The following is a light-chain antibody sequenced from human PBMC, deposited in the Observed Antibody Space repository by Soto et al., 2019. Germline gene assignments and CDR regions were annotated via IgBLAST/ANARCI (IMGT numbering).Light chain of an antibody. CDR1: QSVSSN. Sequence: EIVMTQSPATLSVSPGERATLSCRASQSVSSNLAWYQQKAGQAPRLLIYGASTRATGIPASFSGSGAGTEFTLTISSLQSEDFAVYYGQQYNDWPLTFGGGTKLEIK. CDR3: QQYNDWPLT. J-gene: IGKJ4*01. CDR2: GAS. V-gene: IGKV3-15*01.